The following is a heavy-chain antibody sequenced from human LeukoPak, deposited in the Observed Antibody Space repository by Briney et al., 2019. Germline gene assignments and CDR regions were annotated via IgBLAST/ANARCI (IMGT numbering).Heavy chain of an antibody. CDR3: ARGGAGTTLYYYYYMDV. Sequence: SETLSLTCTVSGGSISSYYWSWIRRPPGKGLEWIGYIYYSGSTNYNPSLKSRVTISVDTSKNQFSLKLSSVTAADTAVYYCARGGAGTTLYYYYYMDVWGKGTTVTVSS. D-gene: IGHD1-1*01. CDR2: IYYSGST. CDR1: GGSISSYY. J-gene: IGHJ6*03. V-gene: IGHV4-59*01.